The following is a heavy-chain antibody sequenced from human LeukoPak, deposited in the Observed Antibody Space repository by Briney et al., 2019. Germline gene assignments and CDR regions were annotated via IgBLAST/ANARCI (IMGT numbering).Heavy chain of an antibody. CDR3: ARGVAVAGGFDY. V-gene: IGHV4-38-2*01. D-gene: IGHD6-19*01. J-gene: IGHJ4*02. CDR1: GYSISSGYY. CDR2: IYHSGST. Sequence: SETLSLTCAVSGYSISSGYYWGWIRQPPGKGLEWIGSIYHSGSTYYNPSLKSRVTISVDTSKNQFSLKLSSVTAADTAVHYCARGVAVAGGFDYWGQGTLVTVSS.